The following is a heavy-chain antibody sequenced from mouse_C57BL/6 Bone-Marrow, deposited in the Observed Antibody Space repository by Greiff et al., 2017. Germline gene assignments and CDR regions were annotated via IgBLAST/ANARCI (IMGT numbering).Heavy chain of an antibody. Sequence: VQLQESGAELVKPGASVKLSCKASGYTFTEYTIHWVKQRPGQGLEWIGWFYPGTGSIKYNEKFKDKATLTAANSSNTGYMEVRRVTSEDAAVYFCERHGRLLHRRGWFAYWGQGTLVTVSA. V-gene: IGHV1-62-2*01. J-gene: IGHJ3*01. CDR2: FYPGTGSI. CDR1: GYTFTEYT. CDR3: ERHGRLLHRRGWFAY. D-gene: IGHD2-3*01.